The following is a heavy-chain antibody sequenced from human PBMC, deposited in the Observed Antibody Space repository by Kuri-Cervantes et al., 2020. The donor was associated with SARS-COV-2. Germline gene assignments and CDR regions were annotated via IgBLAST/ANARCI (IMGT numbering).Heavy chain of an antibody. CDR2: IYYSGST. V-gene: IGHV4-30-4*08. CDR3: ARAVGGFLEWLLYFDY. J-gene: IGHJ4*02. CDR1: GYSISSGYY. Sequence: LRLSCAVSGYSISSGYYWSWIRQPPGKGLEWIGYIYYSGSTYYNPSLKSRVTISVDTSKNQFSLKLSSVTAADTAVYYCARAVGGFLEWLLYFDYWGQGTLVTVSS. D-gene: IGHD3-3*01.